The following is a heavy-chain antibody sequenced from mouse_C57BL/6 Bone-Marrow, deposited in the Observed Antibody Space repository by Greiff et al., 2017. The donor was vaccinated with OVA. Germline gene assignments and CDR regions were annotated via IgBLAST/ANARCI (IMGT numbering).Heavy chain of an antibody. CDR2: IYPGSGST. D-gene: IGHD2-13*01. V-gene: IGHV1-55*01. CDR3: ARFWGLRGYYAMDY. J-gene: IGHJ4*01. CDR1: GYTFTSYW. Sequence: QVQLQQPGAELVKPGASVKMSCKASGYTFTSYWITWLKQRPGQGLEWIGDIYPGSGSTNYNEKFKSKATLTVDTSSSTAYMQLSSLTSEDSAVYYCARFWGLRGYYAMDYWGQGTSVTVSS.